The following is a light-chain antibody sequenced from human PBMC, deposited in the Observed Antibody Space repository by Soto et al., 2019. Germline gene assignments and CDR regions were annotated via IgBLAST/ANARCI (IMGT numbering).Light chain of an antibody. CDR1: QDISTS. V-gene: IGKV1-9*01. Sequence: DIQLTQSPSFLSSSVGYTFTITCLASQDISTSLAWYQQKPGMAPKLLIYAASTLHSGVPSRFSGSGSATDTTLTISGLQPEDFATYSCQQVNGYPFTFGGGTKVDIK. CDR2: AAS. CDR3: QQVNGYPFT. J-gene: IGKJ4*01.